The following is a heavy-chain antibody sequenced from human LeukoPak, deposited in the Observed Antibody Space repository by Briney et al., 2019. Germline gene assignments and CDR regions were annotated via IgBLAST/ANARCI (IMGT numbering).Heavy chain of an antibody. CDR1: GFTFSSYG. V-gene: IGHV3-NL1*01. Sequence: GGSLRLSCAASGFTFSSYGMHWVRQAPGKGLEWVSFIYSDNTHYSDSVKGRFTISRDNSKNTLYFQMNILRAEDTAMYYCARRAGAYSHPYDYWGQGTLVTVSS. J-gene: IGHJ4*02. CDR3: ARRAGAYSHPYDY. D-gene: IGHD4/OR15-4a*01. CDR2: IYSDNT.